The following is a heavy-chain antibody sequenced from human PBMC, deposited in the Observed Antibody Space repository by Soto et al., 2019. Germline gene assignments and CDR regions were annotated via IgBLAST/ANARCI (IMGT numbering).Heavy chain of an antibody. D-gene: IGHD2-2*01. Sequence: ASVKVSCKASGYTFTSYGISWVRQAPGQGLEWMGWISAYNGNTNYAQKLQGRVTMTTDTSTSKAYMELRSLRSDDTAVYYCARDDREYQLLWRCAFDIWGQGTMVTVSS. V-gene: IGHV1-18*01. CDR1: GYTFTSYG. CDR3: ARDDREYQLLWRCAFDI. CDR2: ISAYNGNT. J-gene: IGHJ3*02.